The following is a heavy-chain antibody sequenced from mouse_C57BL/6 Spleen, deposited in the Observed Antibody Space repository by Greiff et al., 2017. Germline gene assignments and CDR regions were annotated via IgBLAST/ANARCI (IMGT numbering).Heavy chain of an antibody. V-gene: IGHV1-7*01. D-gene: IGHD2-5*01. CDR3: ATYYSTNSWFAY. J-gene: IGHJ3*01. CDR1: GYTFTSYW. CDR2: INPSSGYT. Sequence: QVQLQQPGAELVRPGTSVKLSCKASGYTFTSYWMHWVKQRPGQGLEWIGYINPSSGYTKYNQKFKDKATLTADKSSSTAYMQLSSLTYEDSAVYYCATYYSTNSWFAYWGQGTLVTVSA.